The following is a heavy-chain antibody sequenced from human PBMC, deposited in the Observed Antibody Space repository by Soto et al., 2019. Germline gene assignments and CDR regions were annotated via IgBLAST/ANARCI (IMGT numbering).Heavy chain of an antibody. CDR1: GDSVSSNTGA. CDR2: TFFRSKWYD. D-gene: IGHD6-19*01. V-gene: IGHV6-1*01. J-gene: IGHJ5*02. CDR3: ARGGGYGSGWPAGFWFDA. Sequence: SQTLSLTCAISGDSVSSNTGAWNWIRQSPSRGLEWLGRTFFRSKWYDDYGVSVKGRITISPDTSKNQFSLQLNSVTPDDTGVYYCARGGGYGSGWPAGFWFDACGQGTLVTVSS.